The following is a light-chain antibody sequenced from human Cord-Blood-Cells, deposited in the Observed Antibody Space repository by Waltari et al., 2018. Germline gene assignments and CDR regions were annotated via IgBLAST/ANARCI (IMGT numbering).Light chain of an antibody. CDR3: SSYTSSSTWV. CDR1: SSVVGRFNY. V-gene: IGLV2-14*01. J-gene: IGLJ3*02. CDR2: DVS. Sequence: QSALTQPASVSGSPGQSMTISCTGTSSVVGRFNYVSWYQQHPGNPPNPMIYDVSKRPSGVSNRFSGSKSGNPASLTISGLQAEDEADYYCSSYTSSSTWVFGGGTKLTVL.